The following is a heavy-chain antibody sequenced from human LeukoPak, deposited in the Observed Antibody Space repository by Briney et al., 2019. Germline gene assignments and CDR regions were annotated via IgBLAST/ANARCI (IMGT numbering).Heavy chain of an antibody. V-gene: IGHV4-39*07. CDR3: ARDRTQWLSSNWYGPFDP. J-gene: IGHJ5*02. CDR2: IYYSGST. D-gene: IGHD6-13*01. CDR1: GGLVSSSRSF. Sequence: PSETLSLNCSVCGGLVSSSRSFWSRIRQPPGKRLEWIVSIYYSGSTHYNPSLKSRVTISVDTSRNQFSLKVRSVTAADTAVYYCARDRTQWLSSNWYGPFDPWGQGTLVTVSS.